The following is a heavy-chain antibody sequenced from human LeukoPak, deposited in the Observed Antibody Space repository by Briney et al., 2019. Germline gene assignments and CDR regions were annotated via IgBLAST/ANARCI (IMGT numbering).Heavy chain of an antibody. CDR3: ARAPGSIAVAGDY. D-gene: IGHD6-19*01. J-gene: IGHJ4*02. V-gene: IGHV3-21*01. CDR2: ISSSSSYI. Sequence: GGSLRLSCAASGFTFSSYSMTWVRQAPGKGLEWVSSISSSSSYIYYADSVKGRFTVSRDNAKNSLYLQMNSLRAEDTAVYYCARAPGSIAVAGDYWGQGTLVTVSS. CDR1: GFTFSSYS.